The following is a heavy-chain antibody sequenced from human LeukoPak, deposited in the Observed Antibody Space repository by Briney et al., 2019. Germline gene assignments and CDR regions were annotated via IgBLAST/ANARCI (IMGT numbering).Heavy chain of an antibody. CDR2: IYTSGST. CDR3: ARAYWADDAFDI. CDR1: GGSISSGSYY. V-gene: IGHV4-61*02. Sequence: SETLSLTCTVSGGSISSGSYYWSWIRQPAGKGLEWIGRIYTSGSTKYNPSLKSRVTISVDTSKNQFSLKLSSVTAADTAVYYCARAYWADDAFDIWAKGQWSPSLQ. J-gene: IGHJ3*02. D-gene: IGHD2-8*02.